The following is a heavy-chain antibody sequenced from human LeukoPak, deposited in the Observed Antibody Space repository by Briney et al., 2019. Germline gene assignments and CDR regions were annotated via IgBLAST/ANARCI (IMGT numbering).Heavy chain of an antibody. CDR2: ISWNSGSI. V-gene: IGHV3-9*01. Sequence: PGRSLRLSCAASGFTFDDYAMHWVRQAPGKGLEWVSGISWNSGSIGYADSVKGRFTISRDNAKNSLYLQMNSLRAEDTALYYCAKGGGPRDLYYFDYWGQGTLVTVSS. D-gene: IGHD2-15*01. J-gene: IGHJ4*02. CDR1: GFTFDDYA. CDR3: AKGGGPRDLYYFDY.